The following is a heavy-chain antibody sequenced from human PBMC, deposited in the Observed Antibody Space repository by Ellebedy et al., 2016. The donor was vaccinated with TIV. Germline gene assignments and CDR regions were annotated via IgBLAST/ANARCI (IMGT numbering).Heavy chain of an antibody. D-gene: IGHD4-17*01. CDR3: ARRNDYGDYINWFDP. V-gene: IGHV4-39*01. J-gene: IGHJ5*02. Sequence: MPSETLSLTCTVSGGSISSSSYYWGWIRQPPGKGLEWIGTIYYSGSTYYNPSLKSRVTISLDTSKNQFSLKLSSVTAAATAVYYCARRNDYGDYINWFDPWGQGTLVTVSS. CDR1: GGSISSSSYY. CDR2: IYYSGST.